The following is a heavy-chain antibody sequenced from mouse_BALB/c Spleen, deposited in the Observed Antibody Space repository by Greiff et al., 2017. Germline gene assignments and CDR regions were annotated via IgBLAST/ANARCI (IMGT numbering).Heavy chain of an antibody. D-gene: IGHD2-14*01. CDR3: ARKNYRYDEDAMDY. CDR1: GYTFTSYT. J-gene: IGHJ4*01. CDR2: INPSSGYT. V-gene: IGHV1-4*01. Sequence: VQLQQSGAELARPGASVKMSCKASGYTFTSYTMHWVKQRPGQGLEWIGYINPSSGYTNYNQKFKDKATLTADKSSSTAYMQLSSLTSEDSAVYYCARKNYRYDEDAMDYWGQGTSVTVSS.